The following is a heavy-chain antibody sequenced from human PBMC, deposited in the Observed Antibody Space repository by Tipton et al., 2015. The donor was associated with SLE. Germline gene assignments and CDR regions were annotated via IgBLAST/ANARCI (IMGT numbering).Heavy chain of an antibody. CDR1: GGSISSSSYY. J-gene: IGHJ5*02. V-gene: IGHV4-39*07. CDR2: IYYSGST. D-gene: IGHD3-9*01. CDR3: ASLLRWFDP. Sequence: LRLSCTVSGGSISSSSYYWGWIRQPPGKGLEWIGSIYYSGSTYYNPSLKSRVTISVDTSKNQFSLKLSSVTAADTAVYYCASLLRWFDPWGQGTLVTVSS.